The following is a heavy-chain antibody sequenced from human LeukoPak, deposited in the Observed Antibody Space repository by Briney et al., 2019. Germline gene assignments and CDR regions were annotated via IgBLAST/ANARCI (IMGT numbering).Heavy chain of an antibody. CDR3: AKSKESYYYGMDV. V-gene: IGHV3-23*01. CDR1: GFTVSNNY. J-gene: IGHJ6*02. Sequence: GGSLRLSCAASGFTVSNNYVTWVRQAPGKGLEWVSAISGSGDSIYYADSVKGRFTISRDNSKNTLCLQMNSLRAEDTAVYYCAKSKESYYYGMDVWGQGTTVTVSS. CDR2: ISGSGDSI.